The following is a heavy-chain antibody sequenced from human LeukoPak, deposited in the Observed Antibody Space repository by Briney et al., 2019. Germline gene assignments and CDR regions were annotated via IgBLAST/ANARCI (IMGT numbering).Heavy chain of an antibody. CDR1: GVSILSGDSF. D-gene: IGHD1-26*01. CDR2: TYYSGRT. J-gene: IGHJ4*02. Sequence: SETLSLTCTVSGVSILSGDSFWGWIRQPPGKGLEWIASTYYSGRTYYNPSLKSRVTMSIDTSRTQFSLKLSSVTAADTAVYYCARDLMGFDYWGQGTLVTVSS. V-gene: IGHV4-39*07. CDR3: ARDLMGFDY.